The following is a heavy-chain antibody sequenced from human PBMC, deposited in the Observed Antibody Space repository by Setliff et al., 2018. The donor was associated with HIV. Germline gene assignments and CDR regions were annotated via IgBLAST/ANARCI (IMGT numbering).Heavy chain of an antibody. CDR1: GFTFSSYG. CDR3: AKDRYSSGWSPLDY. Sequence: LSCAASGFTFSSYGMHWVRQAPGKGLEWVAVISYDGSNKYYADSVKGRFTISRDNSKNTLYLQMNSLRAEDTAVYYCAKDRYSSGWSPLDYWGQGTLVTVSS. J-gene: IGHJ4*02. D-gene: IGHD6-19*01. CDR2: ISYDGSNK. V-gene: IGHV3-30*18.